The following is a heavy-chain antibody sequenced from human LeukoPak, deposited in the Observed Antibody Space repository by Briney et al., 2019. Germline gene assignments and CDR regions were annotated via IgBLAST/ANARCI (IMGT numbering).Heavy chain of an antibody. J-gene: IGHJ4*02. CDR3: AKDYLLWSGTGYFDY. CDR2: ISGSGGST. V-gene: IGHV3-23*01. Sequence: PGGSLRLSCAASGFTFSSYAMSWVRQAPGKGLEWVSAISGSGGSTYYADSVKGRSTISRDNSKNTLYLQMNSLRAEDTAVYYCAKDYLLWSGTGYFDYWGQGTLVTVSS. CDR1: GFTFSSYA. D-gene: IGHD3-3*01.